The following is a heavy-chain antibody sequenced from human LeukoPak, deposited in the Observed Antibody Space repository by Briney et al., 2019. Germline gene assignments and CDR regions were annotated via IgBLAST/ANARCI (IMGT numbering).Heavy chain of an antibody. CDR1: GYSFTSYW. CDR3: ARHYCSGGSCYWFDP. Sequence: GESLKISCKGSGYSFTSYWIGWVRQMPGKGLEWMGIIYPGGSDTRYSPSFQGQVTISADKSISTAYLQWSSLKASDTAMYYCARHYCSGGSCYWFDPWGQGTLVTVSS. V-gene: IGHV5-51*01. D-gene: IGHD2-15*01. J-gene: IGHJ5*02. CDR2: IYPGGSDT.